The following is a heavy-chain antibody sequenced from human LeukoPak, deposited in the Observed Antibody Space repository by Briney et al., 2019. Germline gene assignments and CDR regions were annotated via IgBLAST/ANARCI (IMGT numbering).Heavy chain of an antibody. CDR1: GGSFSIYY. Sequence: KPSETLSLTCSVSGGSFSIYYWSWIRQPAGKGLEWIGRIDTSGSTNCNPSLRSRVTMSVDTSKNQFSLKLSSVTAADTAVYYCARDRGYSHGDWGQGTLVTVSS. V-gene: IGHV4-4*07. D-gene: IGHD5-18*01. CDR3: ARDRGYSHGD. J-gene: IGHJ4*02. CDR2: IDTSGST.